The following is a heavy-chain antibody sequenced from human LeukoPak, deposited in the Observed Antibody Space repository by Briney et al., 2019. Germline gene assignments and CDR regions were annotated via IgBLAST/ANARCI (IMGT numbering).Heavy chain of an antibody. CDR1: EFTFSSHS. D-gene: IGHD3-22*01. J-gene: IGHJ4*02. Sequence: GGSLRLPCAASEFTFSSHSMNWVRQAPGKGLEWVSYINSGSSTIYYADSVKGRFTISRDNARNSLYLQMNSLRAEDTAVYYCARFAAYDRSGFDYWGQGTLVTVSS. CDR2: INSGSSTI. V-gene: IGHV3-48*04. CDR3: ARFAAYDRSGFDY.